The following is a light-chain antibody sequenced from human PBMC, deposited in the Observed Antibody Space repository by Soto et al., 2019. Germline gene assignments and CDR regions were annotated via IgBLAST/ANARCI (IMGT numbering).Light chain of an antibody. Sequence: QSVLTQTPSASGTPGQRVTISCSGSSSNIESNTVNWYQQLPRAAPKLLIYSNDQRPSGVPDRFSGSKSDTSASLAISGLQSEDEADYYCALFMGNGISVFGTGTKLTVL. CDR3: ALFMGNGISV. J-gene: IGLJ1*01. CDR2: SND. V-gene: IGLV1-44*01. CDR1: SSNIESNT.